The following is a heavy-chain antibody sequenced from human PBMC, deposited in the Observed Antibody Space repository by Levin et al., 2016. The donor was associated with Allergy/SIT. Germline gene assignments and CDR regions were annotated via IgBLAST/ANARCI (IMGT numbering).Heavy chain of an antibody. CDR1: GYTFSSHG. D-gene: IGHD3-16*01. CDR3: ARGVGSRGGIYYYAMDV. J-gene: IGHJ6*02. V-gene: IGHV1-18*01. Sequence: ASVKVSCKASGYTFSSHGICWVRQAPGQGLEWMGWISTYNVNTKYAQKFQDRVTLTTDTSTNTVYMELRGLRSDDTAVYYCARGVGSRGGIYYYAMDVWGQGTTVTVSS. CDR2: ISTYNVNT.